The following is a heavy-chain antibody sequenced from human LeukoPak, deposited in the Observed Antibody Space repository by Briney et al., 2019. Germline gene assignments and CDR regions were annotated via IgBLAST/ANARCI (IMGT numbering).Heavy chain of an antibody. J-gene: IGHJ4*02. CDR1: GYSISRGYY. D-gene: IGHD3-9*01. CDR2: IYHSGST. Sequence: SETLSLTCTVSGYSISRGYYWGWIRQPPGKGLEWIGSIYHSGSTYYNPSLKSRVTISVDTSKNQFSLKLSSVTAADTAVYYCAETGYYNVVTYWGQGTLVTVSS. V-gene: IGHV4-38-2*02. CDR3: AETGYYNVVTY.